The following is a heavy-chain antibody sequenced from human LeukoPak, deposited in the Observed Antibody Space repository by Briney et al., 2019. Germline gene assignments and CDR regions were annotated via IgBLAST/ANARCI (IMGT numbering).Heavy chain of an antibody. CDR2: INHSGST. CDR3: ARGFRNTYYYDSSGCFDY. Sequence: SETLSLTCTVSGGSISSYYWSWIRQPPGKGLEWIGEINHSGSTNYNPSLKSRVTISVDTSKNQFSLKLSSVTAADTAVYYCARGFRNTYYYDSSGCFDYWGQGTLVTVSS. CDR1: GGSISSYY. D-gene: IGHD3-22*01. V-gene: IGHV4-34*01. J-gene: IGHJ4*02.